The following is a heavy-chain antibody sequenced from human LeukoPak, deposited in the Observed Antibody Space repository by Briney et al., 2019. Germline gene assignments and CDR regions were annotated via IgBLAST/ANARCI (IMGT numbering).Heavy chain of an antibody. CDR2: IGDGSIYI. Sequence: GGSLRLSCAASGFNFSTYSMNWVRQAPGKGLEWVSSIGDGSIYIYYADSVEGRFTISRDNAKNSLSLQMNSLRAEDTAVYYCARDRYRTSLFDYWGQGTLVTVSS. V-gene: IGHV3-21*01. D-gene: IGHD6-6*01. CDR1: GFNFSTYS. J-gene: IGHJ4*02. CDR3: ARDRYRTSLFDY.